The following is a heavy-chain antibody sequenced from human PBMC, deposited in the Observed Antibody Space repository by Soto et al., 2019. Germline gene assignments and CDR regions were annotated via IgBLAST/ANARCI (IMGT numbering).Heavy chain of an antibody. CDR1: GESISSYD. J-gene: IGHJ5*02. V-gene: IGHV4-59*01. CDR2: IYYSGST. Sequence: ASELLSLSCRVSGESISSYDWSWIRQPPGKGLEWIGYIYYSGSTNYNPSLKSRVTISVDTSKNQFSLKLSSVTADSATSTAYMELWGLRSDDTAVYYCARLSKYGTSYFFDPWGQGTPVTVSS. D-gene: IGHD1-7*01. CDR3: MELWGLRSDDTAVYYCARLSKYGTSYFFDP.